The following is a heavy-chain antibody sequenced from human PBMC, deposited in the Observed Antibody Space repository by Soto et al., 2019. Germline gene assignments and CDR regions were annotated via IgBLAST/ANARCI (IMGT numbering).Heavy chain of an antibody. CDR3: VRGSTDSYPGSRIFDF. CDR2: ISYDGSEK. CDR1: GFTFSRYP. V-gene: IGHV3-30-3*01. D-gene: IGHD3-10*01. Sequence: PGGSLRLSCEASGFTFSRYPLHWVRQAPGKGLEWVAVISYDGSEKYPADSVKGRISISRDNSKNTLYLQMSALRAEDSAIYFCVRGSTDSYPGSRIFDFWGRGTLVTVSS. J-gene: IGHJ4*02.